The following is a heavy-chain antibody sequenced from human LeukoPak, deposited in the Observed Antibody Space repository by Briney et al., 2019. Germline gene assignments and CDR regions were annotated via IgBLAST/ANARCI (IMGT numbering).Heavy chain of an antibody. J-gene: IGHJ4*02. V-gene: IGHV3-48*03. Sequence: GGSLRLXCAASGFTFSSYEMNWVRQAPGKGLEGVSYISSSGSTYYADSVKGRFTISRDNSKNTLYLQMNSLRPEDTAVYYCAGYRSSVNCYTEYSFAYWGQGTLVTVSS. D-gene: IGHD2-2*02. CDR2: ISSSGST. CDR3: AGYRSSVNCYTEYSFAY. CDR1: GFTFSSYE.